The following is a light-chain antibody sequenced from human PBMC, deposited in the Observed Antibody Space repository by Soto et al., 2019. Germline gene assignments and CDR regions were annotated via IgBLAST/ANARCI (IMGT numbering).Light chain of an antibody. CDR2: GAS. V-gene: IGKV3-20*01. CDR3: QQYGSSPPIT. CDR1: QSVSSTY. J-gene: IGKJ5*01. Sequence: EIVLTQSPGTLSLSPGERATLSCRASQSVSSTYLAWYQQKPGQAPRLLIFGASSRANDIPDRFSGSGSGTDFTLTISRLEPEDFAVYYCQQYGSSPPITFGQGTRLENK.